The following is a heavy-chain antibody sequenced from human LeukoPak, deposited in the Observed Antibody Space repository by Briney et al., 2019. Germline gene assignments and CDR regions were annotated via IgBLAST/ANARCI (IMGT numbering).Heavy chain of an antibody. CDR2: TYYSGST. CDR3: ARGGGLWFGELLRTWFDP. V-gene: IGHV4-59*12. J-gene: IGHJ5*02. CDR1: SGSISSYY. Sequence: SETLSLTCTVSSGSISSYYCSWIRQPPGKGLEWIGYTYYSGSTNYNPSLKSRVTISVDTSKNQFSLKLSSVTAADTAVYYCARGGGLWFGELLRTWFDPWGQGTLVIVSS. D-gene: IGHD3-10*01.